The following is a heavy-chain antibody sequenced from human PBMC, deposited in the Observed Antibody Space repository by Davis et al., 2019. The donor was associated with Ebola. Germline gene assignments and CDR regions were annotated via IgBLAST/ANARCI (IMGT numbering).Heavy chain of an antibody. D-gene: IGHD1-7*01. J-gene: IGHJ4*02. CDR1: GFTFSSYW. V-gene: IGHV3-7*03. CDR3: ARGRGNYAIDY. Sequence: GESLKISCAASGFTFSSYWMSWVRQAPGKGLEWVANIKQDGSEKYYVDSVKGRFTISRDNAKNSLYLQMNSLRAEDTAVYYCARGRGNYAIDYWGQGTLVIVSS. CDR2: IKQDGSEK.